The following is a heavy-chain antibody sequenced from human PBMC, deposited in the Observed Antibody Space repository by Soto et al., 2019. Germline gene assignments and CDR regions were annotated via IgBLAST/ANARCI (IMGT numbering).Heavy chain of an antibody. CDR3: ITVFDSSGPL. D-gene: IGHD6-19*01. J-gene: IGHJ4*02. V-gene: IGHV3-15*07. Sequence: GGSLKLSCAASGFPFSNAWMNWVRTAPGKGLEWVGRIKSKTDGGTTDYAAPVQGRFTISRDDSKNTLYLQMNSLKTEDTAVYYCITVFDSSGPLWGQGTLVTVSS. CDR1: GFPFSNAW. CDR2: IKSKTDGGTT.